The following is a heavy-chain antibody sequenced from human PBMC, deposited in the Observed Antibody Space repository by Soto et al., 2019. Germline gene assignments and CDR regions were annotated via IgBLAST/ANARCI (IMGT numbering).Heavy chain of an antibody. CDR2: IYYSGST. CDR3: ARGGEVVTETNWFDP. Sequence: SETLSLTCTVSGGSISRGGYYWSWIRQHPGKGLEWIGYIYYSGSTYYNPSLKSRVTISVDTSKNQFSLKLSSVTAAGTAVYYCARGGEVVTETNWFDPWGQGTLVTVSS. D-gene: IGHD2-21*02. J-gene: IGHJ5*02. V-gene: IGHV4-31*03. CDR1: GGSISRGGYY.